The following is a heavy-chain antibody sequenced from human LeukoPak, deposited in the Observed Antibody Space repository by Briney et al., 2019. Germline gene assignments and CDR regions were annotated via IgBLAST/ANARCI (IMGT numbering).Heavy chain of an antibody. CDR1: GFTFSSYS. V-gene: IGHV3-48*01. CDR2: ISSSSSTI. Sequence: GGSLRLSCAASGFTFSSYSMNWVRQAPGKGLEWVSYISSSSSTIYYADSAKGRFTISRDNAKNSPYLHMNSLRAEDTPVYYCAKFNGDYWGQGTLVTVSS. J-gene: IGHJ4*02. D-gene: IGHD2-8*01. CDR3: AKFNGDY.